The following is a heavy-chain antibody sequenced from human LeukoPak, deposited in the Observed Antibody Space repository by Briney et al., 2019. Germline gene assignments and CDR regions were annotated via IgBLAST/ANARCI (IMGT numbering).Heavy chain of an antibody. D-gene: IGHD1-26*01. CDR3: PRLREIGGATEFDY. J-gene: IGHJ4*02. CDR2: IYPGDSDT. V-gene: IGHV5-51*01. Sequence: GESLKISCKGSGYSFTSYWIGWVRQTPGKGLEWMGIIYPGDSDTRYSPSFQGQVTISADKSISTAYLQWSSLKASDTAMYYCPRLREIGGATEFDYGGQETLVTVSS. CDR1: GYSFTSYW.